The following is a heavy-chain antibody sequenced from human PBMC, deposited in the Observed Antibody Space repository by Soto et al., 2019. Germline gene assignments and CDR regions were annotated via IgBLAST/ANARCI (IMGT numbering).Heavy chain of an antibody. D-gene: IGHD2-8*01. J-gene: IGHJ4*02. CDR2: IIPIFGIP. Sequence: QVQLVQSGAEVKKPGPSVKVSCKTSGGTFSSYSVSWVRQAPGQGLEWMGGIIPIFGIPTYAQKFQVRVTISADESTSTASMELSGLRSEDTAIYYCTRGHGFNGASFDYWGQGTLVTVSS. V-gene: IGHV1-69*01. CDR1: GGTFSSYS. CDR3: TRGHGFNGASFDY.